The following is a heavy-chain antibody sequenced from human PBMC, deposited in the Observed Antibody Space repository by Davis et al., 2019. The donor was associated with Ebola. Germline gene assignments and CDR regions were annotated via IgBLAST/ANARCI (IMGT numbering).Heavy chain of an antibody. CDR2: IKQDGSEK. V-gene: IGHV3-7*01. Sequence: PGGSLRLSCAASGFTFSSYWMSWVRQAPGKGLEWVANIKQDGSEKYYVDSVKGRFTISSDNAKNSLYLQMNSLRAEDTAVYYCARPIEQTTVTTAWYYYYGMDVWGQGTTVTVSS. D-gene: IGHD4-17*01. CDR1: GFTFSSYW. J-gene: IGHJ6*02. CDR3: ARPIEQTTVTTAWYYYYGMDV.